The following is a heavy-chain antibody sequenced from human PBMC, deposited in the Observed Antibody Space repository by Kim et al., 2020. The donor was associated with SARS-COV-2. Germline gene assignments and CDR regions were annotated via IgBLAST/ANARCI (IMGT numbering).Heavy chain of an antibody. V-gene: IGHV3-30*07. CDR3: ARDPFTMVRGVITNAFDI. J-gene: IGHJ3*02. D-gene: IGHD3-10*01. Sequence: KGRFTISRDNSKNTLYLQMNSPRAEDTAVYYCARDPFTMVRGVITNAFDIWGQGTMVTVSS.